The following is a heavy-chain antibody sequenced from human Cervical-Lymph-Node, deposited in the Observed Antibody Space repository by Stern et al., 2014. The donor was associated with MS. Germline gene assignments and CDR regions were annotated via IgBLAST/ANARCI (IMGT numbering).Heavy chain of an antibody. D-gene: IGHD1-26*01. V-gene: IGHV3-23*01. Sequence: EVQLLESGGGLVQPGGSLRLSCAASGFIFSDYAMSWVRQAPGKGLEWVSSISGSGGSSYFADSVRGRFTISRDKSNDTLYLQMDSLRDEDAAVYYCAKGARIVGSTEFGHWGQGTLVAVSP. CDR3: AKGARIVGSTEFGH. J-gene: IGHJ4*02. CDR1: GFIFSDYA. CDR2: ISGSGGSS.